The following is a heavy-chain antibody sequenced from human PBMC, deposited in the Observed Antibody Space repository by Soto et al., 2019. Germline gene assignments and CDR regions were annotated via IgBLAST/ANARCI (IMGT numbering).Heavy chain of an antibody. V-gene: IGHV3-23*01. CDR1: GFTFSTYA. CDR2: ISGSGGDT. J-gene: IGHJ4*02. CDR3: DLRKTGSYFDY. Sequence: GWSLRLSCAASGFTFSTYAMSWVRRAPGKGLQWVSRISGSGGDTHYADSVKGRFTISRDNSRNTLYLQMNSLRAEDTAVYHCDLRKTGSYFDYWGPGTLVTASS. D-gene: IGHD7-27*01.